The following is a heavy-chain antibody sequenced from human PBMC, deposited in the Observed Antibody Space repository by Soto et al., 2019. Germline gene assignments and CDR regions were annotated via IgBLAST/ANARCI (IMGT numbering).Heavy chain of an antibody. J-gene: IGHJ3*02. Sequence: GGSLRLSCVASGFTLSDHYMDWIRQTPGKGMEWIARLRSKPRGSTTEFAASVRGRFTVSRDDSQNSLFLQLNSLNTDDSAIYYCARGLNSLDMWGQGTMVTVSS. CDR1: GFTLSDHY. D-gene: IGHD2-21*01. CDR3: ARGLNSLDM. V-gene: IGHV3-72*01. CDR2: LRSKPRGSTT.